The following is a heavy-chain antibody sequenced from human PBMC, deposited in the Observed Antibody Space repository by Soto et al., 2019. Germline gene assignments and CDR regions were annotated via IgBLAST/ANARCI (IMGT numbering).Heavy chain of an antibody. Sequence: GGSLRLSCAASGFTFSDYYMSWIRQAPGKGLEWVSYISSSGSTIYYADSVKGRFTISRDNAKNSLYLQMNSLRAEDTAVYYCARDPSYSSSFAFDIWGQGTMVTVSS. V-gene: IGHV3-11*01. CDR2: ISSSGSTI. D-gene: IGHD6-6*01. CDR3: ARDPSYSSSFAFDI. J-gene: IGHJ3*02. CDR1: GFTFSDYY.